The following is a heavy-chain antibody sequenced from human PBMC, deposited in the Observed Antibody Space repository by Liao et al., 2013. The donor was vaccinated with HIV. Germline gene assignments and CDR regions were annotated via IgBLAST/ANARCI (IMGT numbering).Heavy chain of an antibody. V-gene: IGHV4-59*01. J-gene: IGHJ4*02. CDR2: IYYSGST. CDR1: GGSISSYY. CDR3: ARGGPYCGGDCSFDY. Sequence: QVQLQESGPGLVKPSETLSLTCTVSGGSISSYYWSWIRQPPGKGLEWIGYIYYSGSTNYNPSLKSRVTISVDTSKNQFSLKLSSVTAADTAVYYCARGGPYCGGDCSFDYWGQGTLVTVSS. D-gene: IGHD2-21*01.